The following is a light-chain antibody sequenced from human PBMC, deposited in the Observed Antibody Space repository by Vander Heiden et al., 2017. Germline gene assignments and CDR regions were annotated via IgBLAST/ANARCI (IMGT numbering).Light chain of an antibody. CDR2: AVS. Sequence: DIQMTQSPSSLSASVGDRITITCRASQSISTYLNWYQQKPGKAPKFLIYAVSSLQSGVPSRFSGSGSGTDFTLTISSLQPEDIATCYCQQSYSAPYTFGQGTKLEI. J-gene: IGKJ2*01. CDR3: QQSYSAPYT. V-gene: IGKV1-39*01. CDR1: QSISTY.